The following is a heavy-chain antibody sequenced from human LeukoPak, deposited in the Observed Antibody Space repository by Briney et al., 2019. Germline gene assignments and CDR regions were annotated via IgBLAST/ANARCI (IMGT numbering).Heavy chain of an antibody. CDR3: ARVMWLQSMEYFDY. V-gene: IGHV4-59*12. Sequence: PSETLSLTCTVSGGSISSYYWSWIRQPPGKGLEWIGYIYYSGSTNYNPSLKSRVTISADTSKNQFSLKLSSVTAADTAVYYCARVMWLQSMEYFDYWGQGTLVTVSS. CDR1: GGSISSYY. J-gene: IGHJ4*02. D-gene: IGHD5-24*01. CDR2: IYYSGST.